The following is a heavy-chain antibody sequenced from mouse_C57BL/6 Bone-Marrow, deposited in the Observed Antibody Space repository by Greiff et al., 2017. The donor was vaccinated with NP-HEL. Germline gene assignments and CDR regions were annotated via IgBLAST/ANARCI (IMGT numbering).Heavy chain of an antibody. V-gene: IGHV1-80*01. CDR1: GYAFSSYW. D-gene: IGHD2-3*01. CDR2: IYPGDGDT. Sequence: QVQLQQSGAELVKPGASVKISCKASGYAFSSYWMNWVKQRPGKGLEWIGQIYPGDGDTNYNGKFKGKATLTADKSSSTAYMQLSSLTSEDSAVYFCARWRLVTTIHWYFDDWGTGTTVTVSS. CDR3: ARWRLVTTIHWYFDD. J-gene: IGHJ1*03.